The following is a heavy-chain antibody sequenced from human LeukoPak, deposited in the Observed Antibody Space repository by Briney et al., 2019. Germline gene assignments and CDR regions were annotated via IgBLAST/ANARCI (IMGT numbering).Heavy chain of an antibody. J-gene: IGHJ4*02. CDR1: GFTFSSFT. CDR2: VSDTGNI. CDR3: ARDGLHTAHFDY. D-gene: IGHD5-18*01. Sequence: PGGSLRLSCAASGFTFSSFTMNWVRQAPGKGLEWVSTVSDTGNIHYSDSVKGRFTISRDNAKNSLYLQMNSLRDEDTAVYYCARDGLHTAHFDYWGQGTLVTVSP. V-gene: IGHV3-48*02.